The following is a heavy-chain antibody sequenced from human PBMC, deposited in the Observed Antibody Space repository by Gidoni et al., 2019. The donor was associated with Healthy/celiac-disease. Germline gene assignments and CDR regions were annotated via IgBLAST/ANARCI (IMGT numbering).Heavy chain of an antibody. CDR2: INHSGST. CDR1: GGSFSGYY. V-gene: IGHV4-34*01. J-gene: IGHJ5*02. CDR3: ARGGRVYCSSTSCRNWFDP. Sequence: QVQLQQWGAGLLKPSVTLSLTCAVYGGSFSGYYWSWISQPPGKGLEWIGEINHSGSTNYNPSLKSRVTISVDTSKNQFSLKLSSVTAADTAVYYCARGGRVYCSSTSCRNWFDPWGQGTLVTVSS. D-gene: IGHD2-2*01.